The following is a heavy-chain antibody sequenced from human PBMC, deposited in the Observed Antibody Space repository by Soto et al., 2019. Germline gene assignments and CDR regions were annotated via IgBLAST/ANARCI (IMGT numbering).Heavy chain of an antibody. D-gene: IGHD1-26*01. CDR1: GYNFYSAW. J-gene: IGHJ5*02. V-gene: IGHV5-51*01. Sequence: PGESLKISCKTSGYNFYSAWIGWVRQMPGKGLEWIGIIYPGDSDTKYGPPFQGRVTMSVDTSLTTAFLQWDSLKTSDTAIYYCARGGPGFQWLDRWGQGTLVTVSS. CDR2: IYPGDSDT. CDR3: ARGGPGFQWLDR.